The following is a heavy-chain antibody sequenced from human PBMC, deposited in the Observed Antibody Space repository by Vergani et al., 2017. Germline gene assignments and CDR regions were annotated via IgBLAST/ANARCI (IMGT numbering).Heavy chain of an antibody. CDR2: IYYSGST. J-gene: IGHJ4*02. Sequence: QLQLQESGPGLVKPSETLSLTCTVSGGSISSSSYYWGWIRQPPGKGLEWIGSIYYSGSTYYNPSLKSRVTISVDTSQNQFSLKLRSVTAADTAVYSCARLEISGTYCSSTSCPNDYWGQGTLVTVSS. CDR1: GGSISSSSYY. V-gene: IGHV4-39*01. CDR3: ARLEISGTYCSSTSCPNDY. D-gene: IGHD2-2*01.